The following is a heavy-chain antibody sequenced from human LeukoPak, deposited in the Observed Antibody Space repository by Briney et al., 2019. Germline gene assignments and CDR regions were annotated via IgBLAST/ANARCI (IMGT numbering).Heavy chain of an antibody. Sequence: MTSETLSLTCTVSGGSISSYYWSWIRQPPGKGLEWIGYIYYSGSTNYNPSLKSRVTISVDTSKNQFSLKLSSVTAADTAVYYCAKDRRAGYSHSWFDPWGQGTLVTVSS. V-gene: IGHV4-59*01. D-gene: IGHD5-18*01. J-gene: IGHJ5*02. CDR1: GGSISSYY. CDR3: AKDRRAGYSHSWFDP. CDR2: IYYSGST.